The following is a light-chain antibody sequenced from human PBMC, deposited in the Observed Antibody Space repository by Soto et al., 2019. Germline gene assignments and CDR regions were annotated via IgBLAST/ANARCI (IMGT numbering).Light chain of an antibody. Sequence: DIQMTQSPSTLSASVGDRVTITCRASQSISSWLAWYQQKPGKAPKLLIYDASSLESGVPSRFSGSGSDTEVTLTINNRQPDDFATYHCQQYNRYSLTFGGGTKVEIK. V-gene: IGKV1-5*01. CDR2: DAS. J-gene: IGKJ4*01. CDR1: QSISSW. CDR3: QQYNRYSLT.